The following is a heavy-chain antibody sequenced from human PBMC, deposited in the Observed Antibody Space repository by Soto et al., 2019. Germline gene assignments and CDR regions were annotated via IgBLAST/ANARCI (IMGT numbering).Heavy chain of an antibody. J-gene: IGHJ6*02. Sequence: QVQLVESGGGLVKPGGSLRLSCAASGFTFSDYYMSWIRQAPGKGLEWVSYISSSGSTIYYADSVKGRFTISRDNAKNSRYLQMNSLRAEDTAVYYCARDTYYDSSGYYYAQGSYYYYGMDVWGQGTTVTVSS. D-gene: IGHD3-22*01. CDR3: ARDTYYDSSGYYYAQGSYYYYGMDV. CDR1: GFTFSDYY. CDR2: ISSSGSTI. V-gene: IGHV3-11*01.